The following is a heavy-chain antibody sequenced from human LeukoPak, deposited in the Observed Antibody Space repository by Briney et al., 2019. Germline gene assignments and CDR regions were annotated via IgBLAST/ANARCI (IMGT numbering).Heavy chain of an antibody. J-gene: IGHJ4*02. V-gene: IGHV3-23*01. CDR2: VSGRGDST. D-gene: IGHD4-17*01. Sequence: GGSLRLSCAASGFTFSNYAMSWVRQAPGRGLEWVSAVSGRGDSTYYAGSVQGRFTISRDNSKNTVYLQMNSLTAEDTAVYYCAMLWDFGDYAIDYWGQGTLVTVSS. CDR3: AMLWDFGDYAIDY. CDR1: GFTFSNYA.